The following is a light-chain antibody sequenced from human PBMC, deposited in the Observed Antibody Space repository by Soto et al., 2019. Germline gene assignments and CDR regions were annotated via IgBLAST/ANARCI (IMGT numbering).Light chain of an antibody. CDR2: GTS. V-gene: IGKV3-20*01. J-gene: IGKJ5*01. Sequence: EIVMTQSPGTLSLSPGERATLSCRASQSVRSNCLAWYQQQPGQPPRLLMSGTSNRATGTPDRFSGSGSGTDFTLTISRLEPEDFAVYYCLQYGSPTIPFGQGTRLEIX. CDR1: QSVRSNC. CDR3: LQYGSPTIP.